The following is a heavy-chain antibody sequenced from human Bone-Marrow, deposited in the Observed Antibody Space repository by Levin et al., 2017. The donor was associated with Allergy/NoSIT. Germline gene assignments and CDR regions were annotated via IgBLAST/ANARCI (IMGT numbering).Heavy chain of an antibody. J-gene: IGHJ5*02. CDR3: ARDLGYCTGGSCRNWFDP. Sequence: GGSLRLSCAVSGFTLSNYWMHWVRQTPGEGLVWVSRINSDGSSTSYADSVKGRFTISRDNAKNTLYLQMNSLRAEDTAVYYCARDLGYCTGGSCRNWFDPWGQGTLVTVSS. CDR2: INSDGSST. V-gene: IGHV3-74*01. D-gene: IGHD2-15*01. CDR1: GFTLSNYW.